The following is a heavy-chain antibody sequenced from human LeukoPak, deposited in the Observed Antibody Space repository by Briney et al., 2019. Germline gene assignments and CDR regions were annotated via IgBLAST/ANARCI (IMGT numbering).Heavy chain of an antibody. CDR1: GFTFSSYW. D-gene: IGHD1-26*01. CDR3: AKDPRIVGATGYYYMDV. Sequence: GGSLRLSCAASGFTFSSYWMYWVRQVPGKGLVWVSRINSNGRSTNYADSVKGRFTISRDNSESTLYLQMNSLRADDTAVYHCAKDPRIVGATGYYYMDVWGKGTTVTVSS. V-gene: IGHV3-74*01. J-gene: IGHJ6*03. CDR2: INSNGRST.